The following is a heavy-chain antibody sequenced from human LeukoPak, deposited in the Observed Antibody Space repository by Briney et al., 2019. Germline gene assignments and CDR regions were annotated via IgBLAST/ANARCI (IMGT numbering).Heavy chain of an antibody. CDR1: GGSISNYY. D-gene: IGHD6-13*01. V-gene: IGHV4-59*12. CDR3: AKDLLQQLSGGY. J-gene: IGHJ4*02. CDR2: IYYSGST. Sequence: SETLSLTCTVSGGSISNYYWSWIRQPPGKGLEWIGYIYYSGSTNYNPSLKSRVTISVDTSKNQFSLRLSSVTAADTAVYYCAKDLLQQLSGGYWGQGTLVTVSS.